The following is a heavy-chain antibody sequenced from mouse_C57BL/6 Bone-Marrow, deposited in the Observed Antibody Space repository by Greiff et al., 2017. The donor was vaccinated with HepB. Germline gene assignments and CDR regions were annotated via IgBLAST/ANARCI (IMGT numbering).Heavy chain of an antibody. V-gene: IGHV3-3*01. Sequence: EVQLQESGPSLVRPSQTLSLTCTVTGFSINSDCYWIWIRQFPGNKLEYIGYTFYSGITYYNPSLESRTYITRDTSKNQFSLKLRSVTTEDTATYYCARGANYYGSSEGYYYAMDYWGQGTSVTVSS. CDR3: ARGANYYGSSEGYYYAMDY. CDR1: GFSINSDCY. J-gene: IGHJ4*01. CDR2: TFYSGIT. D-gene: IGHD1-1*01.